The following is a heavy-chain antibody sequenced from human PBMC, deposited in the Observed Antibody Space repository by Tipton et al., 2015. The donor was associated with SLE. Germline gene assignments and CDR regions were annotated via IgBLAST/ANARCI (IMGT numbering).Heavy chain of an antibody. CDR2: ISSSSSYI. D-gene: IGHD6-19*01. Sequence: SLRLSCAASGFTFSSYSMNWVRQAPGKGLEWVSSISSSSSYIYYADSVKGRFTISRDNAKNSLYLQMNSLRAEDTAVYYCARDSSFGWDQGRWGQGTLVTVSS. J-gene: IGHJ1*01. V-gene: IGHV3-21*01. CDR1: GFTFSSYS. CDR3: ARDSSFGWDQGR.